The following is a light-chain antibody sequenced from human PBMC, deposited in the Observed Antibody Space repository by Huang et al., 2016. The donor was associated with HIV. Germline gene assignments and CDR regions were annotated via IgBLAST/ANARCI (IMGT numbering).Light chain of an antibody. Sequence: EIVLTQSPATLSLSPGERATLSCRASQSVSSYLAWYQQKPGRAPRLLIYDASNRATGIPARFSGSGSGTDFTLTISSLEPEDFAVYYCQQRSNCAPITFGGGTKVEIK. CDR1: QSVSSY. CDR2: DAS. CDR3: QQRSNCAPIT. J-gene: IGKJ4*01. V-gene: IGKV3-11*01.